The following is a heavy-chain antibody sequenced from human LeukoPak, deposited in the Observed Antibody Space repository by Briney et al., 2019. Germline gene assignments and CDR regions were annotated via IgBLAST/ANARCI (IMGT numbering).Heavy chain of an antibody. Sequence: ETSETLSLTCTVSGYSISSGYYWGWIRQPPGKGLGWIGSIYHSGSTYYTPSLKSRVTISVDTSKKQFSLKLSSVTAADTAVYYCVRVGYDLHFDYWGQGSLVTVSS. D-gene: IGHD5-12*01. CDR1: GYSISSGYY. J-gene: IGHJ4*02. V-gene: IGHV4-38-2*02. CDR3: VRVGYDLHFDY. CDR2: IYHSGST.